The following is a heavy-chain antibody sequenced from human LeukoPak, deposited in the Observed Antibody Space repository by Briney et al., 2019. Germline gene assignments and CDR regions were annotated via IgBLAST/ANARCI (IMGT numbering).Heavy chain of an antibody. Sequence: GESLKISCQGSAYSFTSYGIGWVRQMPGKGLEWMGIIYPGASDTRYSPSFQGQVTISADKSISTAYLQWSSLKASDTAMYYCARPPWGTGNGNWSQGTLVTVSS. J-gene: IGHJ4*02. V-gene: IGHV5-51*01. CDR3: ARPPWGTGNGN. CDR1: AYSFTSYG. D-gene: IGHD1-14*01. CDR2: IYPGASDT.